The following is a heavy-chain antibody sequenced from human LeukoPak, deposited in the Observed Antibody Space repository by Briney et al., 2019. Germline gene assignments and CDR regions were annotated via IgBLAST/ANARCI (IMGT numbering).Heavy chain of an antibody. Sequence: ASVKVSCKVSGYTLTELSMHWVRQAPGKGLECRGGFYPEDGETIYAQKFQGRVTMTEDTSTDTAYMELSSLRSEDTAVYYCATLSLYSSSSLDYWGQGTLVTVSS. CDR2: FYPEDGET. CDR3: ATLSLYSSSSLDY. CDR1: GYTLTELS. J-gene: IGHJ4*02. V-gene: IGHV1-24*01. D-gene: IGHD6-6*01.